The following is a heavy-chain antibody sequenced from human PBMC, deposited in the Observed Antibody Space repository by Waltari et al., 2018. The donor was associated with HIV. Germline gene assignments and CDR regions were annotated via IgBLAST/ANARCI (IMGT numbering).Heavy chain of an antibody. J-gene: IGHJ5*02. D-gene: IGHD2-15*01. CDR2: IYYSAST. CDR3: ARGDGRIRAGFDP. Sequence: QVQLQESGPGLVKPSQTLSLTCTVSGGSISSGDYYWSWIRQPPGKGLEWIGYIYYSASTHYNPSLKSRVTTSVDTSKNQFSLKRGSVTAADTAVYYCARGDGRIRAGFDPWGQGTLVTVSS. V-gene: IGHV4-30-4*01. CDR1: GGSISSGDYY.